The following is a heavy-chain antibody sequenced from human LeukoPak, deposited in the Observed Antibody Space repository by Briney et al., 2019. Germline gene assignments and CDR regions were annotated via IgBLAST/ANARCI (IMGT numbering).Heavy chain of an antibody. CDR1: GDSISSFY. CDR3: ASGRLYYYDSSGYYYEAFDI. V-gene: IGHV4-4*07. J-gene: IGHJ3*02. D-gene: IGHD3-22*01. CDR2: IYTSGST. Sequence: SETLSLTCTVSGDSISSFYWSWIRQPAGKGLEWIGHIYTSGSTNYSPSLKSRVTMSVDTSKNQFSLKLSSVTAADTAVYYCASGRLYYYDSSGYYYEAFDIWGQGTMVTVSS.